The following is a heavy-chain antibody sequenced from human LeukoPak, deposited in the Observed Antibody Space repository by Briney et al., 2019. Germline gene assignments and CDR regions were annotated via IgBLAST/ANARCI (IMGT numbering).Heavy chain of an antibody. CDR2: IIPIFGTA. J-gene: IGHJ5*02. V-gene: IGHV1-69*05. Sequence: GASVKVSCKASGGTFSSYAISWVRQAPGQGLEWMGGIIPIFGTANYVQKFQGRVTITTDESTSTAYMELSSLRSEDTAVYYCARGFPTASSRNTWNWFDPWGQGTLVTVSS. CDR3: ARGFPTASSRNTWNWFDP. CDR1: GGTFSSYA. D-gene: IGHD4-17*01.